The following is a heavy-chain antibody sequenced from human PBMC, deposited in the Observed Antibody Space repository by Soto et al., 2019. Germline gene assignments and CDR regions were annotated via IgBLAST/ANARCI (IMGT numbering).Heavy chain of an antibody. V-gene: IGHV3-23*01. D-gene: IGHD3-9*01. CDR3: ARVVRYFDTPYGMDV. CDR1: GFTFSSYA. J-gene: IGHJ6*02. Sequence: EVQLLESGEGLVQPGGSLKVSCAASGFTFSSYAMSWVLQAPGKGLEWVSGIGGSGGNTYYADSVKGRFTISRDNSKNTLFLQMNSLRAEDTAEYYCARVVRYFDTPYGMDVWGQGTTVTVSS. CDR2: IGGSGGNT.